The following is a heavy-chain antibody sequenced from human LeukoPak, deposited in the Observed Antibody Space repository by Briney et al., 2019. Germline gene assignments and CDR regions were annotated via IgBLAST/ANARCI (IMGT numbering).Heavy chain of an antibody. J-gene: IGHJ4*02. CDR1: GFTFRSYW. CDR3: ARAVEGCYDSSGYNLVHY. Sequence: PGGSLRLSCAASGFTFRSYWMHWVRQAPGKGLVWVSRINSDGSSTSYADSVKGRFTISRDNAKNTLYLQMNSLRAEDTAVYYCARAVEGCYDSSGYNLVHYWGQGTLVTVSS. CDR2: INSDGSST. V-gene: IGHV3-74*01. D-gene: IGHD3-22*01.